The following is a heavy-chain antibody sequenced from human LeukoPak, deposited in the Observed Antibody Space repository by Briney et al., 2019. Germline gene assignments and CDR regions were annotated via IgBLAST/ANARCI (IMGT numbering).Heavy chain of an antibody. CDR1: GFTFSSYS. D-gene: IGHD6-25*01. CDR2: ISSSSSYI. CDR3: ARDLYSSGPNWFDP. Sequence: GWSLRLSCAASGFTFSSYSMNWVRQAPGKGLEWVSSISSSSSYIYYADSVKGRFTISRDNAKNSLYLQMNSLRAEDTAVYYCARDLYSSGPNWFDPWGQGTLVTVSS. V-gene: IGHV3-21*01. J-gene: IGHJ5*02.